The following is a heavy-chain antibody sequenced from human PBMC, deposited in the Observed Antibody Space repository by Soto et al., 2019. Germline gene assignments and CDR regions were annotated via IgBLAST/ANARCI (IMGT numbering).Heavy chain of an antibody. Sequence: QVQLVQSGAEVKEPGDSVRVSCEASGYTFTAYYIHWVRRAPGQGLEWMGWINPKFGDTTYAQDFQGRVSMTRYISISTVYLELSRLTSDDTAIYYCARNMDYYYRRGSGNGHGFWGQGTTVTVFS. CDR2: INPKFGDT. J-gene: IGHJ6*02. CDR3: ARNMDYYYRRGSGNGHGF. D-gene: IGHD3-10*02. CDR1: GYTFTAYY. V-gene: IGHV1-2*02.